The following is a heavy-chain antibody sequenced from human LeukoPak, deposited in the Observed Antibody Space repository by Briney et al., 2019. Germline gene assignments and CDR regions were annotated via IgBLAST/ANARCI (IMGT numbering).Heavy chain of an antibody. J-gene: IGHJ5*02. CDR2: IYYSGST. Sequence: SETLSLTCTVSSGSISSGDYYWSWIRQPPGNGLEWIGYIYYSGSTYYNPSLKSRVTISVDTSKNQFSLKLSSVTAADTAVYYCARDMVGLINWFDPWGQGTLVTVSS. V-gene: IGHV4-30-4*01. CDR3: ARDMVGLINWFDP. D-gene: IGHD2-15*01. CDR1: SGSISSGDYY.